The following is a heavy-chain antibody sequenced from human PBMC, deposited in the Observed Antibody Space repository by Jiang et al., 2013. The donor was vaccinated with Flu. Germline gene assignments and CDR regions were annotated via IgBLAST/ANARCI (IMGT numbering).Heavy chain of an antibody. V-gene: IGHV4-59*08. CDR1: GGSISSYY. D-gene: IGHD6-19*01. CDR2: IYYSGST. Sequence: TLSLTCTVSGGSISSYYWSWIRQPPGKGLEWIGYIYYSGSTNYNPSLKSRVTISVDTSKNQFSLKLSSVTAADTAVYYCARLNGWGGSGWYDYWGQGTLVTVSS. CDR3: ARLNGWGGSGWYDY. J-gene: IGHJ4*02.